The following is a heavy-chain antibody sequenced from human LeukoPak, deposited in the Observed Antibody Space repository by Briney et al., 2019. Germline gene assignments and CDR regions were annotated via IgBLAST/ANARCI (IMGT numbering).Heavy chain of an antibody. CDR2: ISGSGGNT. CDR1: GFTFSNYA. Sequence: PGGSLRLSCAASGFTFSNYAMSWVRQAPGKGLEWVSGISGSGGNTYYADSVKGGFTISRDNSKNTLYLQMNSLRAEDTAVYYCAKERGVDTTLVYCWGQGTLVTVSS. J-gene: IGHJ4*02. V-gene: IGHV3-23*01. D-gene: IGHD5-18*01. CDR3: AKERGVDTTLVYC.